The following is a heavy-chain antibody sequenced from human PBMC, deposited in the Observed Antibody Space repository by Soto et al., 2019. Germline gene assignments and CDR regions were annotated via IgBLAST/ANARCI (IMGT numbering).Heavy chain of an antibody. CDR2: INPSGGST. CDR1: GYTFTSYY. Sequence: ASVKVSCKASGYTFTSYYMHWVRQAPGQGLEWMGIINPSGGSTSYAQKFQGRVTMTRDTSTSTVYMELSSLRSEDTAVYYCARVDRGGYCSSTSCYNGMDVWGQGTTVTVSS. V-gene: IGHV1-46*01. CDR3: ARVDRGGYCSSTSCYNGMDV. D-gene: IGHD2-2*02. J-gene: IGHJ6*02.